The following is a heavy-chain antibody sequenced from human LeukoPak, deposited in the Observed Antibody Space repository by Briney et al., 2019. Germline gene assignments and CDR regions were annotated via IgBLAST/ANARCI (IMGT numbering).Heavy chain of an antibody. D-gene: IGHD3-22*01. CDR2: INPSGGST. J-gene: IGHJ4*02. CDR3: ARLRSLGYDSSGYYYFDY. V-gene: IGHV1-46*01. CDR1: GYTFTGYY. Sequence: ASVKVSCKASGYTFTGYYMHWVRQAPGQGLEWMGIINPSGGSTSYAQKFQGRVTMTRDMSTSTVYMELSSLRSEDTAVYYCARLRSLGYDSSGYYYFDYWGQGTLVTVSS.